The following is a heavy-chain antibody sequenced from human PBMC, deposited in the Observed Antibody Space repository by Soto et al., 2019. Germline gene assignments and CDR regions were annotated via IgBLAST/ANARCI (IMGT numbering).Heavy chain of an antibody. CDR1: GFTFSSYS. CDR3: ARVLVVPAASRHYYYGMDV. CDR2: ISSSSSYI. Sequence: VGSLRLSCAASGFTFSSYSMNWVRQAPGKGLEWVSSISSSSSYIYYADSVKGRLTISRDNAKNSLYLQMNSLRAEDTAVYYCARVLVVPAASRHYYYGMDVWGQGTTVTVSS. V-gene: IGHV3-21*01. D-gene: IGHD2-2*01. J-gene: IGHJ6*02.